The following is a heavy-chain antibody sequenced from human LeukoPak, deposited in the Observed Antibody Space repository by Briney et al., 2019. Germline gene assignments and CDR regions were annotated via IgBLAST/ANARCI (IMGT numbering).Heavy chain of an antibody. V-gene: IGHV3-48*01. CDR3: AREAPWQQNGMDV. CDR2: ISSSSSTI. D-gene: IGHD6-13*01. CDR1: GFTFSSYS. Sequence: GGSLRLSCAASGFTFSSYSMNWVRQAPGKGLEWVSYISSSSSTIYYADSVKGRFTISRDNAKNSLYLQMNSLRAEDTAVYYCAREAPWQQNGMDVWGQGTTVTVSS. J-gene: IGHJ6*02.